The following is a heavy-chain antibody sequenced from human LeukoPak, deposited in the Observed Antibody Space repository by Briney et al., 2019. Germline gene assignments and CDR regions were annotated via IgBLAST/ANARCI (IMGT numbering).Heavy chain of an antibody. D-gene: IGHD3-3*01. CDR1: GGSFSGYY. J-gene: IGHJ6*03. CDR3: ARAGRYYDFWTGPYYYYYYMDV. V-gene: IGHV4-34*01. Sequence: SETLSLTCAVYGGSFSGYYWSWIRQPPGEGLEWIGEINHSGSTNYNPSLKSRVAISVDTSKNQFSLKLSSVTAADTAVYYCARAGRYYDFWTGPYYYYYYMDVWGKGTTVTVSS. CDR2: INHSGST.